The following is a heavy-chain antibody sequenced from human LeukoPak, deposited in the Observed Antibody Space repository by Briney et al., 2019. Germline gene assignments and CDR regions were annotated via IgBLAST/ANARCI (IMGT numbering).Heavy chain of an antibody. CDR3: SIAVAGTSADY. CDR1: GFTVSSNY. J-gene: IGHJ4*02. CDR2: IYSGGST. D-gene: IGHD6-19*01. Sequence: GGSLRLSCAASGFTVSSNYMSWVRQAPGKGLEWVSVIYSGGSTYYADSVKGRFTISRDNSKNTLYLQMNSLRAEDTAVYYCSIAVAGTSADYWGQGTLVTVSS. V-gene: IGHV3-66*01.